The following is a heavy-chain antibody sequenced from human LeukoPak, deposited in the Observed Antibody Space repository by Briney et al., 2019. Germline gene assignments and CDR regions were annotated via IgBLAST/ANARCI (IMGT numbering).Heavy chain of an antibody. D-gene: IGHD6-13*01. V-gene: IGHV4-4*07. CDR2: IFSSGNT. CDR3: AREGKGQQLGLDY. CDR1: GDSINTYY. J-gene: IGHJ4*02. Sequence: SETLSLTCTVSGDSINTYYWSWIRQPAGGGLQWIGRIFSSGNTSYNPSLKSRVTMSVDTSKNHFSLKLSSVTAADTAVYFCAREGKGQQLGLDYWGQGALVIVAS.